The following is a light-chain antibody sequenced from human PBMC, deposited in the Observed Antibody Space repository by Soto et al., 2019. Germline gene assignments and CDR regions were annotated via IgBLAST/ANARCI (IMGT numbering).Light chain of an antibody. Sequence: EIVLTQSPATLSLSPGERGTLSCRASQSVSTYLAWYQQTRGQAPRLLIYDASKRATGIPARFSGSGSGTDFPLPIRSPEPEDSAVYYCQQRTNSLITFGQGTRLEIK. J-gene: IGKJ5*01. CDR2: DAS. CDR1: QSVSTY. CDR3: QQRTNSLIT. V-gene: IGKV3-11*01.